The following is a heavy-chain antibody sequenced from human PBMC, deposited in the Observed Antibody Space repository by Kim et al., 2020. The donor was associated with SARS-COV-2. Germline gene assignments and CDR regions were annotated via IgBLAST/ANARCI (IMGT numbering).Heavy chain of an antibody. J-gene: IGHJ5*02. D-gene: IGHD6-13*01. Sequence: SNPSLKSRVTMSVDTAKNQFSLKLSSVTAADTAVYYCARGYSSSWYWFDPWGQGTLVTVSS. V-gene: IGHV4-4*07. CDR3: ARGYSSSWYWFDP.